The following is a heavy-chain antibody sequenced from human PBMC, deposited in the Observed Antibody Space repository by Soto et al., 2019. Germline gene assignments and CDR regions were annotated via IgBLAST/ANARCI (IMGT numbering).Heavy chain of an antibody. V-gene: IGHV3-21*01. CDR1: GFTFSSYS. J-gene: IGHJ6*02. CDR3: ARSYSNPYYYGMDV. D-gene: IGHD4-4*01. Sequence: EVQLVESGGGLVKPGVSLRLSCAASGFTFSSYSMNWVRQAPGKGLEWGSSISSSSSYIYYADSVKGRFTISRDNAKNAHYLQMNSLRAEDTAVYYCARSYSNPYYYGMDVWGQGTTVTVSS. CDR2: ISSSSSYI.